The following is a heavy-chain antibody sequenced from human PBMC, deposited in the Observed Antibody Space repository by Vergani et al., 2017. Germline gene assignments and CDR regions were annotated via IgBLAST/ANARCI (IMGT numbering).Heavy chain of an antibody. Sequence: QVQLVESGGGVVQPGRSLRLSCAASGFTFSSYVMHWVRQAPGKGLEWVAVIWYDGSNKYFADSVRGRFTISRDNSKNTLYLQMNSLRAEDTAVYYCARDGVYCSSTSCYTMGTCDYWGQGTLVTVSS. CDR3: ARDGVYCSSTSCYTMGTCDY. J-gene: IGHJ4*02. CDR1: GFTFSSYV. V-gene: IGHV3-33*01. D-gene: IGHD2-2*02. CDR2: IWYDGSNK.